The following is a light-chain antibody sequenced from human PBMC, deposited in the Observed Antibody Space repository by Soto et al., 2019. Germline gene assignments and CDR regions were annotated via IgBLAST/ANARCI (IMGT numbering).Light chain of an antibody. Sequence: QSVLTQPASVSRSPGQSITISCTGTSSDVGAYNYVSWYQQHPGKVAKLMIYDVSDRPSGVSNRFSGSKSGNTASLTISGLQAEDEADYYCSSFTRSNSYVFGTGTKLTVL. V-gene: IGLV2-14*03. J-gene: IGLJ1*01. CDR1: SSDVGAYNY. CDR3: SSFTRSNSYV. CDR2: DVS.